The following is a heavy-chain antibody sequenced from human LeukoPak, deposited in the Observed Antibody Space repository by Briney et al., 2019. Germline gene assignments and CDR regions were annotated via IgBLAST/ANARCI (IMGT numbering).Heavy chain of an antibody. CDR3: ARGLYSGNYFDY. CDR1: GFTFNRYT. V-gene: IGHV3-21*01. CDR2: ITFSTSSDI. D-gene: IGHD1-26*01. Sequence: GGSLRLSCAASGFTFNRYTMNWVRQAPGKGLERVSSITFSTSSDIYYADSVKRRFTISRDNAENSLFLKMNCLRAEDTAVYYCARGLYSGNYFDYWGQGTLVTVSS. J-gene: IGHJ4*02.